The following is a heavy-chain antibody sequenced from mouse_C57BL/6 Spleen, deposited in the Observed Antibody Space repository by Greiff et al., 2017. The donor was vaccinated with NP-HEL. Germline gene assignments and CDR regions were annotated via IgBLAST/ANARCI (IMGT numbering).Heavy chain of an antibody. D-gene: IGHD2-2*01. CDR3: ARWLPLYYFDY. V-gene: IGHV1-69*01. CDR2: IDPSDSYT. Sequence: VQLQQPGAELVMPGASVKLSCKASGYTFTSYWMHWVKQRPGQGLEWIGEIDPSDSYTNYNQKFKGKSTLTVDKSSSTAYMQLSSLTSEDSAVYYCARWLPLYYFDYWGQGTTLTVSS. J-gene: IGHJ2*01. CDR1: GYTFTSYW.